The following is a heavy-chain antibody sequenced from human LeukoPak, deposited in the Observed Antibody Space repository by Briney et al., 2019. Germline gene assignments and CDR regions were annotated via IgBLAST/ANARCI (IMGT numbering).Heavy chain of an antibody. D-gene: IGHD2-2*01. V-gene: IGHV1-69*05. CDR2: IIPIFGTA. CDR1: GGTFSSYA. CDR3: ARDEYCSSTSCYHDAFDI. Sequence: SVKVSCKASGGTFSSYAISWVRQAPGQGLEWMGGIIPIFGTANYAQKFRGRVTITTDESTSTAYMELSSLRSEDTAVYYCARDEYCSSTSCYHDAFDIWGQGTMVTVSS. J-gene: IGHJ3*02.